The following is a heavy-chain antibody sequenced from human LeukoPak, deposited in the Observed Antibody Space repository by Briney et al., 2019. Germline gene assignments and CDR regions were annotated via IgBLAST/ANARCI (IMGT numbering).Heavy chain of an antibody. Sequence: SETLSLTCTVSGGSMSSYYWSWLRQPPGKGMEWIGYIYNNGRTNYNPSLKSRVTISVDTSKNQFSLRLTSVTAADTAVYYCARDPGSSGYWYFDLWGRGTLVTVSS. CDR1: GGSMSSYY. CDR3: ARDPGSSGYWYFDL. V-gene: IGHV4-59*01. CDR2: IYNNGRT. D-gene: IGHD6-19*01. J-gene: IGHJ2*01.